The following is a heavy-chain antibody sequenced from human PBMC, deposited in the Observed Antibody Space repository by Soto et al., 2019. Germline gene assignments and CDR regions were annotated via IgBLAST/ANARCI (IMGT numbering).Heavy chain of an antibody. CDR3: VRDVSSDYEYDGFEV. CDR1: GFTFRRHW. D-gene: IGHD5-12*01. V-gene: IGHV3-74*01. CDR2: INTDGSGT. Sequence: EVQLVESGGGLVQPGGSLRLSCGASGFTFRRHWMHWVRQTPGKGLVWVSRINTDGSGTSYADSVQGRFTISRDNAKNTLYLQMSSLRAEDTAVYYCVRDVSSDYEYDGFEVWCQGTTVTVSS. J-gene: IGHJ3*01.